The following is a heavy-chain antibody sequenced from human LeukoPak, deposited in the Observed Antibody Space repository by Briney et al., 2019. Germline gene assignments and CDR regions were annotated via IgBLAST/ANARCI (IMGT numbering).Heavy chain of an antibody. Sequence: PGGSLRLSCEASGFTFSSYSMNWVRQAPGKGLEWISYISTSTTTIYYANSVKGRFTISRDNAKNSLYLQMNSLRAEDTAVYYCARARSSWFDYWGQGTLVTVSS. CDR2: ISTSTTTI. V-gene: IGHV3-48*04. D-gene: IGHD6-13*01. J-gene: IGHJ4*02. CDR3: ARARSSWFDY. CDR1: GFTFSSYS.